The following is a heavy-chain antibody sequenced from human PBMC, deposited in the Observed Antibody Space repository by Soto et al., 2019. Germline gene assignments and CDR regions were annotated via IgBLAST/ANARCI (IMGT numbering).Heavy chain of an antibody. D-gene: IGHD3-16*02. Sequence: GGSLRLSCAASGFTFSSYWMHWVRQAPWKGLVWVSRINSDGSSTSYADSVKGRFTISRDNAKNTLYLQMNSLRAEDTAVYYCAREKLPDWELSTLNWFDPWGQGTLVTVSS. CDR3: AREKLPDWELSTLNWFDP. CDR1: GFTFSSYW. CDR2: INSDGSST. J-gene: IGHJ5*02. V-gene: IGHV3-74*01.